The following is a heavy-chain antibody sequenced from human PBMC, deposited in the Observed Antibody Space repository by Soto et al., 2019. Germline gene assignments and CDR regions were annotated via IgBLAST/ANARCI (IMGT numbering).Heavy chain of an antibody. CDR1: GFTFTTYG. D-gene: IGHD1-26*01. CDR3: AKERTYSVASGFDY. J-gene: IGHJ4*02. CDR2: ISYDGSHA. V-gene: IGHV3-30*18. Sequence: QVQLVDSGGGVVQPGRSLRLSCAASGFTFTTYGMHWVRRAPGKGLEWVAVISYDGSHAYYADSVKGRFTISRDNSKNTQYLQINSLRAEDTAVYYCAKERTYSVASGFDYWGRGTLVTVSS.